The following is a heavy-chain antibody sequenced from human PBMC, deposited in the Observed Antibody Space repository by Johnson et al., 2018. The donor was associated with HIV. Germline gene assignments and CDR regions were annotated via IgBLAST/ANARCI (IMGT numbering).Heavy chain of an antibody. CDR1: GFSVSNNY. CDR3: AGGVAVAFDI. CDR2: LYSGGNT. V-gene: IGHV3-66*01. Sequence: VQLVESGGGVVRPGGFLRLSCGATGFSVSNNYMNWVRQAPGKGLEWVSVLYSGGNTYYADSVRGRFTISRDNSKNTLYVQMNSLRAEDTAVYYCAGGVAVAFDIWGPGTMVTVSS. D-gene: IGHD6-19*01. J-gene: IGHJ3*02.